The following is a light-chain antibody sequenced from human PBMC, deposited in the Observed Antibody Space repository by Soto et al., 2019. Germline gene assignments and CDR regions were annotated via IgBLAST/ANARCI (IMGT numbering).Light chain of an antibody. V-gene: IGKV3-15*01. CDR2: GAS. CDR3: QQYNNWPLT. J-gene: IGKJ4*01. Sequence: EIVMTQSPATLSVSPGERATLSCRASQSGSSNLAWYQQKPGQAPRLLIYGASTRSTGIPARFSGSGSGTEFALTILSLQSEDFAVYYCQQYNNWPLTFGGGTKVEIK. CDR1: QSGSSN.